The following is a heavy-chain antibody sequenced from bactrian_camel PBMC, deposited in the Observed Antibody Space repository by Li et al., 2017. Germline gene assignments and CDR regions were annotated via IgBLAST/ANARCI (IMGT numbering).Heavy chain of an antibody. Sequence: HVQLVESGGGSVQAGGSLRLSCKTSAYTLSGYCIGWFRQAPGKERELVSAISTDGTTEYADSVKGRFTISKDNAKDTLYLQMDSLKPEDTAMYHCATESSCNNWYRTRPLFSENTYWGQGTQVTV. CDR3: ATESSCNNWYRTRPLFSENTY. J-gene: IGHJ4*01. D-gene: IGHD6*01. CDR1: AYTLSGYC. CDR2: ISTDGTT. V-gene: IGHV3S55*01.